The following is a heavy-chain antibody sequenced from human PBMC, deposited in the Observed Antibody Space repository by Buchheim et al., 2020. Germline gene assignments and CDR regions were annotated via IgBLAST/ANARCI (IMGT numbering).Heavy chain of an antibody. CDR3: ARDGVAAADPNYYYYYYMDV. CDR2: IKQDGSEK. CDR1: GFTFSSYW. D-gene: IGHD6-13*01. Sequence: EVQLVESGGGLVQPGGSLRLSCAASGFTFSSYWMSWVRQAPGKGLVWVANIKQDGSEKYYVDSVKGRFTISRDNAKNSLYLQMNSLRAEDTAVYYCARDGVAAADPNYYYYYYMDVWGKGTT. V-gene: IGHV3-7*01. J-gene: IGHJ6*03.